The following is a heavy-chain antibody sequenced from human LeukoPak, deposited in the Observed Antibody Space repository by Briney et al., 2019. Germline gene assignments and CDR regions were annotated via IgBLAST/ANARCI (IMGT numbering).Heavy chain of an antibody. CDR1: GFTFSDYY. CDR2: ISSSGSTI. J-gene: IGHJ3*02. V-gene: IGHV3-11*04. CDR3: ASLCGSGSFHNASDI. Sequence: GGSLRLSCAASGFTFSDYYMSWIRQAPGKGLEWVSYISSSGSTIYYADSVKGRFTISRDNAKNSLYLQMNSLRAEDTAVYYCASLCGSGSFHNASDIWGQGTMVTVSS. D-gene: IGHD3-10*01.